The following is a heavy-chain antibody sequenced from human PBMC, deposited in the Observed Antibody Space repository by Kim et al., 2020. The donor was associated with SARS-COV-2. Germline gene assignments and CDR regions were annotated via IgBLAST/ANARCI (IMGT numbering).Heavy chain of an antibody. J-gene: IGHJ4*02. CDR3: ARKFYYDSSGYGSNFDY. V-gene: IGHV1-18*01. Sequence: LQGRVTMTTDTSTSTAYMELRSLRSDDTAVYYCARKFYYDSSGYGSNFDYWGQGTLVTVSS. D-gene: IGHD3-22*01.